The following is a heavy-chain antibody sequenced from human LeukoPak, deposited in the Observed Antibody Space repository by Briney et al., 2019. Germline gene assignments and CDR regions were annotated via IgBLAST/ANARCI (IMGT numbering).Heavy chain of an antibody. CDR2: INTDGTVT. CDR1: GFTFSKYW. V-gene: IGHV3-74*01. Sequence: GGSLRLSCAASGFTFSKYWMLWVRQAPGKGLESVSRINTDGTVTTYADSVNGRFTVSRDNADNTMFLQMNSVRDEDTAVYYCATKQWLAPPPDSWGQGTPVTVSS. CDR3: ATKQWLAPPPDS. J-gene: IGHJ4*02. D-gene: IGHD6-19*01.